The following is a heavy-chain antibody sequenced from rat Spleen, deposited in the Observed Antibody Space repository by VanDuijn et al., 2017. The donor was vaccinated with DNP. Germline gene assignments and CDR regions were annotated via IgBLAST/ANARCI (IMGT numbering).Heavy chain of an antibody. Sequence: EVLLVESDGGLVQPGRSLKLSCAVSGFTFSDYYMAWVRQAPAKGLEWVATISYNGGTPYYRDSVKGRFTISRDNAQSTLYLQVNSLRSEDTANYYCTSNPHIRTAAPFDYWGQGVMVTVSS. CDR2: ISYNGGTP. J-gene: IGHJ2*01. D-gene: IGHD3-8*01. V-gene: IGHV5-7*01. CDR3: TSNPHIRTAAPFDY. CDR1: GFTFSDYY.